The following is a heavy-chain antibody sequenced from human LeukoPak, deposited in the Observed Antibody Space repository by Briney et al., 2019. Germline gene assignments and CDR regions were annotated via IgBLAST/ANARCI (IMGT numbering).Heavy chain of an antibody. CDR2: IYTSGST. J-gene: IGHJ6*03. V-gene: IGHV4-4*07. CDR1: GGSISSYY. CDR3: ARTSYYDSSGYYYGYYMDV. Sequence: PSETLSLTCTVSGGSISSYYWSWIRQPAGKGQEWIGLIYTSGSTNYNPSLKSRVTMSVDTSKNQFSLKLRSVTAADTAVYYCARTSYYDSSGYYYGYYMDVWGKGTTVTISS. D-gene: IGHD3-22*01.